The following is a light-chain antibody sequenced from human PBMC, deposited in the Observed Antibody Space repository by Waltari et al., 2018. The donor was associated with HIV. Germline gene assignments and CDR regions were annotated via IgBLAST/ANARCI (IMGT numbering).Light chain of an antibody. CDR3: QQYNDWRRVT. CDR1: QSVSSN. Sequence: EIVMTQSPATLSVSPGERATLSCRASQSVSSNLAWYQQNPGQAPRLLIYGASTRATGIPARFSGSGYGTEFTLTISSLQSEDFAVYYCQQYNDWRRVTFGQGTKVEIQ. V-gene: IGKV3-15*01. J-gene: IGKJ1*01. CDR2: GAS.